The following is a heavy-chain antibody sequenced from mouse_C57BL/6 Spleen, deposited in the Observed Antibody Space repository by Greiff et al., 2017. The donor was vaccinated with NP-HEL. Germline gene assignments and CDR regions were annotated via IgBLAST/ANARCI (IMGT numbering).Heavy chain of an antibody. CDR2: IYPSDSET. V-gene: IGHV1-61*01. CDR3: AKRGYYYGSSFFDY. D-gene: IGHD1-1*01. Sequence: VQLQQSGAELVRPGSSVKLSCKASGYTFTSYWMAWVKQRPGQGLEWIGNIYPSDSETHYNQKFKDKATLTVDKSSRTAYMQLSSLTSEDSAVYYCAKRGYYYGSSFFDYWGQGTTLTVSS. J-gene: IGHJ2*01. CDR1: GYTFTSYW.